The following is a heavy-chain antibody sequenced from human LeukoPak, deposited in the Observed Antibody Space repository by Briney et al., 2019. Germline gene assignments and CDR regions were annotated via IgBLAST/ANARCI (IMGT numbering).Heavy chain of an antibody. CDR3: ARDGGLGELSWFDP. D-gene: IGHD3-10*01. CDR1: GGTFSSYA. CDR2: IIPIFGTA. Sequence: SVKVSCKASGGTFSSYAISWVRQAPGQGLEWMGGIIPIFGTANYAQKFQGRVTITTDESTSTAYMELSSLRSEDTAVYYCARDGGLGELSWFDPWGQGTLVTVSS. J-gene: IGHJ5*02. V-gene: IGHV1-69*05.